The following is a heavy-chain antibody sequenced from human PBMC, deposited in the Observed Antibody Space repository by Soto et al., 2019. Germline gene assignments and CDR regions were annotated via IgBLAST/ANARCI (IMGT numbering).Heavy chain of an antibody. CDR3: ARCRVLRYFTWLSRDSNWLDA. D-gene: IGHD3-9*01. Sequence: ASVKVSCKASGYTFTSYDINWVRQATGQGLEWMGWMNPNSGNTGYAQKFQGRVTMTRNTSISTAYMELSSLRSEDTAVYYCARCRVLRYFTWLSRDSNWLDAWGQGTLV. CDR2: MNPNSGNT. CDR1: GYTFTSYD. J-gene: IGHJ5*02. V-gene: IGHV1-8*01.